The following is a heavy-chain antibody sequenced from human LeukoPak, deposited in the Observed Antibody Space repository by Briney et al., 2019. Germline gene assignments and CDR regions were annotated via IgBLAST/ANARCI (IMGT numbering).Heavy chain of an antibody. Sequence: PGGSLRLSCAASGFTFSTHSMYWVRQAPGKGLEWISSISAGSNFIHYAESVRGRFTISRDNAKNSLYLQMNSLGAQDTAVYYCARPATGYCSSAGCHWDSWGQGTLVTVSS. J-gene: IGHJ4*02. D-gene: IGHD2-2*01. CDR3: ARPATGYCSSAGCHWDS. CDR2: ISAGSNFI. V-gene: IGHV3-21*01. CDR1: GFTFSTHS.